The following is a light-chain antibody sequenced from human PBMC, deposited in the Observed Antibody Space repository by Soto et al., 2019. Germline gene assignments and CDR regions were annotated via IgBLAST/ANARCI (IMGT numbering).Light chain of an antibody. Sequence: EIVLTQSPATLSLSPGERATLSCRASQSVRTLLAWYQQRPVLSPRLLFYCASSRATGIPDRFIGSGSGTDFTLTINSLQPDDFATYYCQQYNSYSTFGPATFGQGTKVDIK. J-gene: IGKJ1*01. CDR3: QQYNSYSTFGPAT. CDR1: QSVRTL. CDR2: CAS. V-gene: IGKV3-11*01.